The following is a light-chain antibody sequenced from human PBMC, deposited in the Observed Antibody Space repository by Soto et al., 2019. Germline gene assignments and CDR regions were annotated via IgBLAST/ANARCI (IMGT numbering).Light chain of an antibody. CDR3: CSLAGRLLV. CDR2: EVI. V-gene: IGLV2-11*01. J-gene: IGLJ2*01. Sequence: QSALTQPRSVSGSPGQSVTISCTGTSRDVGGYNYVSWYQQVPGKAPKLVIFEVIKRPSGVPERFSGSKSGNTASLTISGLQTDDEADYYCCSLAGRLLVFGGGTKVTVL. CDR1: SRDVGGYNY.